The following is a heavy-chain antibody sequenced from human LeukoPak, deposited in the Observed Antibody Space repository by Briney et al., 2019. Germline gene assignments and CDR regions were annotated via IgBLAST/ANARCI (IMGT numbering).Heavy chain of an antibody. D-gene: IGHD2-2*01. J-gene: IGHJ4*02. V-gene: IGHV3-21*01. CDR1: GFTFSDYA. Sequence: GGSLRLSCAASGFTFSDYAMNWVRQAPGKGLEWVSSISSGGSYISYADSVKGRFTVSRGNAKDSLFLQMRSLRDEDTAVYYCARGPALYCTSSSCLDGVDWGQGTLVSASS. CDR2: ISSGGSYI. CDR3: ARGPALYCTSSSCLDGVD.